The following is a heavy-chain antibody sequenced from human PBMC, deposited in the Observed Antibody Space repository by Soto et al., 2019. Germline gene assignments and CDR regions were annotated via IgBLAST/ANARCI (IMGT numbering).Heavy chain of an antibody. D-gene: IGHD3-22*01. Sequence: GGSLRLSCAAPGFTFDEYALTWVRQAPGKGLEWVAGINWNGGSKGYADSVKGRFTISRDNAKSSLYLQMNNLRAEDTAFYFCARATQSYYDTSGYYSYVHWGQGAQVTVSS. CDR1: GFTFDEYA. J-gene: IGHJ4*02. V-gene: IGHV3-20*04. CDR3: ARATQSYYDTSGYYSYVH. CDR2: INWNGGSK.